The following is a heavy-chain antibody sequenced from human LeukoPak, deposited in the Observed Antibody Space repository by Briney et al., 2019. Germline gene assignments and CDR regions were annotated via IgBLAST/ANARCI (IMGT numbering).Heavy chain of an antibody. D-gene: IGHD6-19*01. V-gene: IGHV3-30*18. Sequence: GGSLRLSCAASGFTFSMYGTHWVRQAPGKGLEGVAVIANDGKTTYYADSVKGRFTISRDNSKNTLYLQMNSLRAEDTAVYYCAKGSGWYYFDYWGQGTLVTVSS. CDR3: AKGSGWYYFDY. J-gene: IGHJ4*02. CDR2: IANDGKTT. CDR1: GFTFSMYG.